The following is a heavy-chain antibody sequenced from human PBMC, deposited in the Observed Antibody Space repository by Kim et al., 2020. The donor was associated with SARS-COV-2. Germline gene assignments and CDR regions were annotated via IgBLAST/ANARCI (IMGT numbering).Heavy chain of an antibody. Sequence: SETLSRTCTVSGGSISSGGYYWSWIRQHPGKGLEWIGYIYYSGSTYYNPSLKSRVTISVDTSKNQFSLKLSSVTAADTAVYYCARATFYDFWSGNAFDIWGQGTMVTVSS. CDR2: IYYSGST. CDR3: ARATFYDFWSGNAFDI. D-gene: IGHD3-3*01. CDR1: GGSISSGGYY. V-gene: IGHV4-31*03. J-gene: IGHJ3*02.